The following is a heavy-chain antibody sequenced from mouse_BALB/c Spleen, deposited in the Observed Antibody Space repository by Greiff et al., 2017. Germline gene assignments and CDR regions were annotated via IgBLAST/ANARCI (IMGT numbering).Heavy chain of an antibody. CDR3: AGYGYDGGYYYAMDY. D-gene: IGHD2-2*01. Sequence: EVHLVESGPSLVKPSQTLSLTCSVTGDSITSCYWNWIRKIPGNKLEYMGYISNSGSTYYNPSLKSRISITRDTSKNQYYLQLNSVTTEDTATYYCAGYGYDGGYYYAMDYWGQGTSVTVSS. J-gene: IGHJ4*01. V-gene: IGHV3-8*02. CDR2: ISNSGST. CDR1: GDSITSCY.